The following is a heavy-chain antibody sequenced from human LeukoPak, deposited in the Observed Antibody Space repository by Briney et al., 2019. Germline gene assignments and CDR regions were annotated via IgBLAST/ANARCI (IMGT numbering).Heavy chain of an antibody. CDR2: IYYSGST. J-gene: IGHJ4*02. CDR1: GGSISSSSYY. V-gene: IGHV4-39*01. CDR3: ARLHPYYDFWIGYDTAMVIFDY. Sequence: SETLSLTCTVSGGSISSSSYYWGWIRQPPGKGLEWIGSIYYSGSTYYNPSLKSRVTISVDTSKNQFSLKLSSVTAADTAVYYCARLHPYYDFWIGYDTAMVIFDYWGQGTLVTVSS. D-gene: IGHD3-3*01.